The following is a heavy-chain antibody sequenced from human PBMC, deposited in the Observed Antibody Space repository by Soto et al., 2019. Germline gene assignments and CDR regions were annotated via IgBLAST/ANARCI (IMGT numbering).Heavy chain of an antibody. J-gene: IGHJ4*02. CDR1: XYTFTSYA. D-gene: IGHD2-21*02. V-gene: IGHV1-3*05. CDR2: INAGNGNT. Sequence: QVQLVQSGAEEKKPGASVXVXCXXXXYTFTSYAMHWVRQAPGQRLEWMGWINAGNGNTKYSQKFQGRVTITRDTSASTAYMELSSLRSEDTAVYYCARAWVVVTAPDYWGQGTLVTVSS. CDR3: ARAWVVVTAPDY.